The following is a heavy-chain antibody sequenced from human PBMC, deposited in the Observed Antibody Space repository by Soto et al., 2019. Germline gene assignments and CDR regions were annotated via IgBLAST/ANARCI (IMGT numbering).Heavy chain of an antibody. CDR3: ARDFILWYGDPVGEY. CDR1: VYSISSGYY. J-gene: IGHJ4*02. V-gene: IGHV4-38-2*02. Sequence: PSETLSLTCAFSVYSISSGYYWGWIRQPPGKGLEWIGSIYHSGSTYYNPSLKSRVTISVDTSKNQFSLKLSSVTAADTAVYYCARDFILWYGDPVGEYWGQGTLVIVSS. D-gene: IGHD4-17*01. CDR2: IYHSGST.